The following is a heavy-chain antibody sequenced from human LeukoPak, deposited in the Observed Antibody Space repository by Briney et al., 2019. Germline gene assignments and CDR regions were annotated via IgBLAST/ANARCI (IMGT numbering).Heavy chain of an antibody. CDR2: IYYSGCT. D-gene: IGHD2-2*02. Sequence: KPSETLSLTCTVSGGSISSSSYYWGWIRQPPGKGLEWIGSIYYSGCTYYNPSLKSRVTISVDTSKNQFSLKLSSVTAADTAVYYCARTVVPAAIPLYYYYMDVWGKGTTVTVSS. V-gene: IGHV4-39*01. CDR3: ARTVVPAAIPLYYYYMDV. CDR1: GGSISSSSYY. J-gene: IGHJ6*03.